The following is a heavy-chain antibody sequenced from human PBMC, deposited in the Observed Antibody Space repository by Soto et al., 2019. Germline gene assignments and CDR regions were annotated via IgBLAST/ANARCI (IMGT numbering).Heavy chain of an antibody. Sequence: QVQLQQWGAGLLKPSETLSLTCAVYGGLFSGYYWSWIRQTPEKGLEWIGEIDHSGSTKYNPSLKIRLTISVDTSQNQFSLNLSSVIAADTAVYYCARGRGVCRGVSGKTWFDPWGQGTLVTVSS. D-gene: IGHD3-10*01. V-gene: IGHV4-34*01. CDR3: ARGRGVCRGVSGKTWFDP. CDR1: GGLFSGYY. CDR2: IDHSGST. J-gene: IGHJ5*02.